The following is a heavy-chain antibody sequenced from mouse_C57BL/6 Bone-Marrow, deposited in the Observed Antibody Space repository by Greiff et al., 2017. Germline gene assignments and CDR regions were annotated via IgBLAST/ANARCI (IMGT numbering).Heavy chain of an antibody. CDR3: ARSYYGSSPHWYFDV. CDR1: GYAFSSSW. Sequence: QVQLKESGPELVKPGASVKISCKASGYAFSSSWMNWVKQRPGKGLEWIGRIYPGDGDTNYNGKFKGKATLTADKSSSTAYMQLSSLASEDSAVYFCARSYYGSSPHWYFDVWGTGTTVTVSS. J-gene: IGHJ1*03. D-gene: IGHD1-1*01. V-gene: IGHV1-82*01. CDR2: IYPGDGDT.